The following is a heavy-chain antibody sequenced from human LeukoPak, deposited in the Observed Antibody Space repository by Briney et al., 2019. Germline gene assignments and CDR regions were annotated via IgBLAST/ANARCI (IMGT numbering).Heavy chain of an antibody. CDR3: ARTSGWAEYFQH. CDR1: GGTFSSYA. J-gene: IGHJ1*01. D-gene: IGHD6-19*01. CDR2: ISASNGNT. Sequence: ASVKVSCKASGGTFSSYAISWVRQAPGQGLEWMGWISASNGNTDYAQNLQGRVTMTTDTSTSTAYMELRSLSSDDTAVYYCARTSGWAEYFQHWGQGTLVTVSS. V-gene: IGHV1-18*01.